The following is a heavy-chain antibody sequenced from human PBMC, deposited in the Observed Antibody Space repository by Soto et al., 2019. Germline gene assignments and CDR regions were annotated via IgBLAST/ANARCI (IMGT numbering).Heavy chain of an antibody. J-gene: IGHJ6*02. Sequence: GGSLRLSCAASGFTVSSNYMSWVRQAPGKGLEWVSVIYSGGSTYYADSVKGRFTISRHNSKNTLYLQMNSLRAEDTAVYYCARDGWGGYDQDYYYYYGMDVWGQGTTVIVSS. CDR3: ARDGWGGYDQDYYYYYGMDV. D-gene: IGHD5-12*01. CDR2: IYSGGST. V-gene: IGHV3-53*04. CDR1: GFTVSSNY.